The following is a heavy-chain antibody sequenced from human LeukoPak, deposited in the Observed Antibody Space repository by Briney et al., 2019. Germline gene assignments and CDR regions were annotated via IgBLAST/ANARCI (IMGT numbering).Heavy chain of an antibody. Sequence: GGSLRLSCAASGFTFSSYGMHWVRQAPGKGLEWVAVISYDGSNKYYADSVKGRFTISRDNSKNTLYLQMNSLRAEDTAVYYCVRISGSSQGDWGQGTLVTVSS. CDR1: GFTFSSYG. CDR2: ISYDGSNK. V-gene: IGHV3-30*03. J-gene: IGHJ4*02. D-gene: IGHD3-10*01. CDR3: VRISGSSQGD.